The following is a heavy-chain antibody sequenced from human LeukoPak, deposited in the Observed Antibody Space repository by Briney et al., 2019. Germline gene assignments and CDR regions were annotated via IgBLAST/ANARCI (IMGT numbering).Heavy chain of an antibody. J-gene: IGHJ4*02. CDR2: ISSSSSYI. V-gene: IGHV3-21*01. CDR1: GFTFSSYS. D-gene: IGHD4-17*01. CDR3: ARSDGDLYFDY. Sequence: SGGSLRLSCAASGFTFSSYSMNWVRQAPGKELEWVSSISSSSSYIYYADSVKGRFTISRDNAKNSLYLQMNSLRAEDTAVYYCARSDGDLYFDYWGQGTLVTVSS.